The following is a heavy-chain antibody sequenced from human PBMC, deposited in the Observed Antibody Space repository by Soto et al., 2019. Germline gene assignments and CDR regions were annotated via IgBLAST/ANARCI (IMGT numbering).Heavy chain of an antibody. J-gene: IGHJ4*02. CDR2: IYSGGST. CDR3: ARAFNWNDAYFDY. CDR1: GLTVSNNY. Sequence: GGSLRLSCAASGLTVSNNYMSWVRQAPGKGLEWVSIIYSGGSTYYADSVTGRFTISRDNSKNTLYLQMDSLRAEDTAVYYCARAFNWNDAYFDYWGQGTLVTVS. D-gene: IGHD1-1*01. V-gene: IGHV3-53*01.